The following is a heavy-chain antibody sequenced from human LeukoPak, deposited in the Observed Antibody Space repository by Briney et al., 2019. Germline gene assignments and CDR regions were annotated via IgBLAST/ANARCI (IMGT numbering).Heavy chain of an antibody. CDR3: ASALGDYGDYFDY. Sequence: GSSVKVSCKASGGTFSSYAISWVRQAPGQGLEWMGGIIPIFGSANYAQKFQGRVTITTDESTSTAYMELSSLRSEDTAVYYCASALGDYGDYFDYWGQGTLVTVSS. CDR2: IIPIFGSA. J-gene: IGHJ4*02. V-gene: IGHV1-69*05. CDR1: GGTFSSYA. D-gene: IGHD4-17*01.